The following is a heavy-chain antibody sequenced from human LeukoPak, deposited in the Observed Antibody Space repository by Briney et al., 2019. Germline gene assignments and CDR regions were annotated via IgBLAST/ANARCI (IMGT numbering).Heavy chain of an antibody. CDR3: ARSGPYQLPPRPIDY. CDR2: ISVSSRNVI. CDR1: GFTFSSYS. Sequence: PGGSLRLSCAASGFTFSSYSMNWVRQAPGKGLEWLSYISVSSRNVIDYADSVKGRFTISRDDAKNSLYLQMNSLRAEDTAVYFCARSGPYQLPPRPIDYWGQGTLVTVSS. J-gene: IGHJ4*02. D-gene: IGHD2-2*01. V-gene: IGHV3-48*04.